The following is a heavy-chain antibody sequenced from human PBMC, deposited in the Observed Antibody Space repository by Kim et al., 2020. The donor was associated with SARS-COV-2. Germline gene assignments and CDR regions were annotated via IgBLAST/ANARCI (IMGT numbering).Heavy chain of an antibody. CDR3: VRSVFGDNY. V-gene: IGHV3-7*01. J-gene: IGHJ4*02. D-gene: IGHD3-10*02. CDR2: INQDGSES. CDR1: GFTFSHDW. Sequence: GGSLRLSCAASGFTFSHDWMTWVRQAPGKGLEWVANINQDGSESYYVDSVKGRFTISRDNAKNSLYLQMNSLRVEDTAVYYCVRSVFGDNYWGQGTLV.